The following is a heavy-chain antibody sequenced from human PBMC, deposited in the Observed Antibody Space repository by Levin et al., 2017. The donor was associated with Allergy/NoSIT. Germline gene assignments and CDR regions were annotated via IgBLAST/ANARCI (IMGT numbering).Heavy chain of an antibody. V-gene: IGHV3-23*01. CDR1: GFTFSSYA. Sequence: GESLKISCAASGFTFSSYAMSWVRQAPGKGLEWVSAISGSGGSTYYADSVKGRFTISRDNSKNTLYLQMNSLRAEDTAVYYCAKSGPYSNYFYWGQGTLVTVSS. J-gene: IGHJ4*02. CDR3: AKSGPYSNYFY. CDR2: ISGSGGST. D-gene: IGHD4-11*01.